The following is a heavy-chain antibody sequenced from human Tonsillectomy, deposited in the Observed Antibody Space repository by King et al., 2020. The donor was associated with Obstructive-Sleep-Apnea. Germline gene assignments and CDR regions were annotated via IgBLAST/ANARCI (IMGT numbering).Heavy chain of an antibody. CDR3: AKTPYRYYGLDV. CDR2: INSDGSST. V-gene: IGHV3-74*01. CDR1: GFTFSSYW. J-gene: IGHJ6*02. Sequence: VQLVESGGGLVQPGGSLRLSCAASGFTFSSYWMFWVRQTPGKGLVWVSRINSDGSSTSHADSVKGRFTISRDNAKNTLYLQMNRLRAEDTAVYYCAKTPYRYYGLDVWGQGTTVTVSS. D-gene: IGHD3-16*02.